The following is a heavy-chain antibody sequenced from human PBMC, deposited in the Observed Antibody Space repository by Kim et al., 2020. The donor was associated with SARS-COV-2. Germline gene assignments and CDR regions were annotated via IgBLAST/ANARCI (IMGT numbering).Heavy chain of an antibody. CDR1: GGSFSGYY. V-gene: IGHV4-34*01. D-gene: IGHD7-27*01. Sequence: SETLSLTCAVYGGSFSGYYWSWIRQPPGKGLEWIGEINHSGTTNYNPSLKSRVTISVDTSKNQFSLKVSSVTAADTAVYYCARVGTTREDYWGQGTRVTVSS. CDR3: ARVGTTREDY. J-gene: IGHJ4*02. CDR2: INHSGTT.